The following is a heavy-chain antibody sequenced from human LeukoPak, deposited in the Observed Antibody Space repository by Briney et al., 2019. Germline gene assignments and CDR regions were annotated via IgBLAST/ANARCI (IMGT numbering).Heavy chain of an antibody. CDR1: GGSISSGSYY. Sequence: PSETLSLTCTVSGGSISSGSYYWSWIRQPAGKGLEWIGSIYYSGSTYYNPSLKSRVTISVDTSKNQFSLKLSSVTAADTAVYYCARDHQCCWGKGTTVTVSS. D-gene: IGHD2-2*01. CDR2: IYYSGST. CDR3: ARDHQCC. J-gene: IGHJ6*04. V-gene: IGHV4-39*07.